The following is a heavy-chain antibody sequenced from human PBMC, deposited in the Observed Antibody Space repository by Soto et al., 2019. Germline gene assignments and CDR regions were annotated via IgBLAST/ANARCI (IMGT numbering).Heavy chain of an antibody. D-gene: IGHD3-3*01. CDR2: ISGSGGST. Sequence: EVQLLESGGGLVQPGGSLRLSCAASGFTFSSYAMSWVRQAPGKGLEWVSAISGSGGSTYYADSVKGRFTISRDNSKNTLYLQMNSLRAEDTAVYYCASREATIFGVVINVDYWGQGTLVTVSS. CDR1: GFTFSSYA. J-gene: IGHJ4*02. CDR3: ASREATIFGVVINVDY. V-gene: IGHV3-23*01.